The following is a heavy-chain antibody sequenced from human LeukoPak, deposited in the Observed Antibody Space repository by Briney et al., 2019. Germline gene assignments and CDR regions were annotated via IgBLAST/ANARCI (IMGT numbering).Heavy chain of an antibody. D-gene: IGHD2-15*01. CDR3: AKQLGYCSDGSCYFPY. CDR1: GFTFSSSA. CDR2: ISNNGGYT. Sequence: RGSLRLSCAASGFTFSSSAMSWVRQAPGKGLEWVSAISNNGGYTYYADSVQGRFTISRDNSKSTLCLQMNSLRAEDTAVYYCAKQLGYCSDGSCYFPYWGQGTLATVSS. V-gene: IGHV3-23*01. J-gene: IGHJ4*02.